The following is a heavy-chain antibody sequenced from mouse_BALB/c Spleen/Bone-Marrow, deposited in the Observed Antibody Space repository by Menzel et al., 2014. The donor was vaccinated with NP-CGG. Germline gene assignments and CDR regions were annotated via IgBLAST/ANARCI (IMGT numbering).Heavy chain of an antibody. CDR3: AREDGLWYFDV. J-gene: IGHJ1*01. D-gene: IGHD1-1*01. Sequence: VQLQQSGAELMKPGASMKISCKATGYTFSSYWIEWVKQRPGHGLEWIGEILPGSGSTNYNEKFKGKATFTADTSSNTAYMQLSSLTSEDSAVYYCAREDGLWYFDVWGAGTTVTVSS. V-gene: IGHV1-9*01. CDR2: ILPGSGST. CDR1: GYTFSSYW.